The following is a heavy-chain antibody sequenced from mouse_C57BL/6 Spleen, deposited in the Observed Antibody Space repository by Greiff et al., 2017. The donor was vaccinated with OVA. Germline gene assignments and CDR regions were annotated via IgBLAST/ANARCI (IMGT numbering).Heavy chain of an antibody. CDR2: INPNNGGT. D-gene: IGHD2-1*01. J-gene: IGHJ1*03. CDR3: ARNYGNYVWYFDV. Sequence: EVQLQQSGPELVKPGASVKISCKASGYTFTDYYMNWVKQSHGKSLEWIGDINPNNGGTSYNQKFKGKATLTVDKSSSPAYMELRSLTSEDSAVYYCARNYGNYVWYFDVWGTGTTVTVSS. CDR1: GYTFTDYY. V-gene: IGHV1-26*01.